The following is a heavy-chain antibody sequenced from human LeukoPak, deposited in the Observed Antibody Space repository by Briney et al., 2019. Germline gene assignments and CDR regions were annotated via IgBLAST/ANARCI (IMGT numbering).Heavy chain of an antibody. CDR1: GYTFTSYY. V-gene: IGHV1-46*01. Sequence: GASVKVSCKASGYTFTSYYMHWVRQAPGQGLEWMGIINPSDGTTDYAQKFEGRVTMTRDTSTSTVYMELSSLGSEDTAVYYCARDHDGPRGRNRGYLQHWGQGTLVTVSS. J-gene: IGHJ1*01. CDR2: INPSDGTT. CDR3: ARDHDGPRGRNRGYLQH. D-gene: IGHD1-14*01.